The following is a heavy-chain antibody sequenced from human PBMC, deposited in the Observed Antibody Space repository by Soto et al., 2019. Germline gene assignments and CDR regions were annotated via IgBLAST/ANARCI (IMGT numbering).Heavy chain of an antibody. D-gene: IGHD1-26*01. J-gene: IGHJ5*02. Sequence: QVQLVQSGAEVKKPGASVKVSCKASGYTFTSYGISWVRQAPGQGLERMGWISAYNGNTNYAQKLQGRVTMTTNTSTSKAYMAVRSLRSADTAVYYCARSSGPSYIWFDPWGQGTLVTVSS. CDR3: ARSSGPSYIWFDP. V-gene: IGHV1-18*01. CDR2: ISAYNGNT. CDR1: GYTFTSYG.